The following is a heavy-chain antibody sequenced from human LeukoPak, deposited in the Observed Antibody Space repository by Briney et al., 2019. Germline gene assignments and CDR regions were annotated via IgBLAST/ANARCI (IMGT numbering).Heavy chain of an antibody. J-gene: IGHJ6*04. CDR3: AELGITMIGGV. D-gene: IGHD3-10*02. Sequence: LPLTCTVSGGSISSSSYYWGWIRQPPGKGLEWVSYISSSGSTIYYADSVKGRFTISRDNAKNSLYLQMNSLRAEDTAVYYCAELGITMIGGVWGKGTTVTISS. CDR1: GGSISSSSYY. V-gene: IGHV3-11*04. CDR2: ISSSGSTI.